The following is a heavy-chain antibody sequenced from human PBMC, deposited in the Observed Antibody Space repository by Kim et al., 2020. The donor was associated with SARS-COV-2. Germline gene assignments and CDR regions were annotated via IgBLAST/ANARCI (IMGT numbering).Heavy chain of an antibody. CDR3: AREASSTSWGPEYYYYYGMDV. CDR1: GGSISSGDYY. CDR2: IYYSGST. D-gene: IGHD2-2*01. Sequence: SETLSLTCTVSGGSISSGDYYWSWIRQPPGKGLEWIGYIYYSGSTYYNPSLKSRVTISVDTSKNQFSLKLSSVTAADTAVYYCAREASSTSWGPEYYYYYGMDVWGQGTTVTVSS. V-gene: IGHV4-30-4*01. J-gene: IGHJ6*02.